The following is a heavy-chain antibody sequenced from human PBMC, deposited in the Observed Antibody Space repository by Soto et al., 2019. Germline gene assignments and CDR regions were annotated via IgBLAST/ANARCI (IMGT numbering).Heavy chain of an antibody. V-gene: IGHV4-59*08. CDR1: GGSICSYY. Sequence: SETLSLTCTVSGGSICSYYWSWIRQPPGKGLEWIGYIYYSGSTNYNPSLKSRVTISVDTSKNQFSLKLSSVTAADTAVYYCARHADNWFDPWGQGTRVNVS. J-gene: IGHJ5*02. CDR3: ARHADNWFDP. CDR2: IYYSGST.